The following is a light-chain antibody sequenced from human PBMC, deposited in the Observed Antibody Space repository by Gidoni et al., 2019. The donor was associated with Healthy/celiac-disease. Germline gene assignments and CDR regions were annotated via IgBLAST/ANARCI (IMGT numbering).Light chain of an antibody. J-gene: IGLJ2*01. V-gene: IGLV3-19*01. CDR3: NSRDSSGNRV. CDR1: SLRSYY. Sequence: SSELTQYPAVSVALGQTVRITCQGDSLRSYYASWYQQKPGQAPVLVIYGKNNRPSGIPDRVSGSSSGNTASLTITGAQAEDEADYYCNSRDSSGNRVFGGGTKLTVL. CDR2: GKN.